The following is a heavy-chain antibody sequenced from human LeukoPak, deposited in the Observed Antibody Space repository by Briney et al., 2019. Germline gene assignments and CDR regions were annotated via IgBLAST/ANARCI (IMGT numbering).Heavy chain of an antibody. Sequence: PGGSLRLSCAASGFTFSNAWMSWVRQAPGKGLEWVGRIKSKTDGGTTDYAAPVKGRFTISRDDSKNTLYLQMNSLKTEDTAVYYCTTLIRHDFWSGYYLAWGQGTLVTVSS. D-gene: IGHD3-3*01. CDR2: IKSKTDGGTT. CDR1: GFTFSNAW. V-gene: IGHV3-15*01. CDR3: TTLIRHDFWSGYYLA. J-gene: IGHJ5*02.